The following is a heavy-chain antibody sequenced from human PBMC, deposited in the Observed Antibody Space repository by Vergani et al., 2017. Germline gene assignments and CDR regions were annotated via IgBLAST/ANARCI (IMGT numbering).Heavy chain of an antibody. CDR3: VKDAVSYENFFDS. CDR1: GFTFSTYA. V-gene: IGHV3-23*01. CDR2: LTGGGGST. Sequence: EVQLLESGGSLKQPGGSVRLSCAASGFTFSTYAMHCVRQAPGKGLEWVSALTGGGGSTYYADSFKGRFIISRDNSRDTLYLQMNSLRPEDTATYYCVKDAVSYENFFDSWCQGTLVTVSS. J-gene: IGHJ4*02. D-gene: IGHD1-26*01.